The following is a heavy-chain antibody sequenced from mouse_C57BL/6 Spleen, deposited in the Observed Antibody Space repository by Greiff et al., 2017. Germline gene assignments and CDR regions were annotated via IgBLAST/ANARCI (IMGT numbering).Heavy chain of an antibody. Sequence: VQLQQSGAELARPGASVKLSFKASGYTFTSYGISWVKQRTGQGLEWIGEIYPRSGNTYYNEKFKGKAKLTADKSSSTAYMELRSLTSEDSAVYFCARGDGNYALFDDRGQGTTLTVSS. CDR2: IYPRSGNT. D-gene: IGHD2-1*01. J-gene: IGHJ2*01. CDR1: GYTFTSYG. CDR3: ARGDGNYALFDD. V-gene: IGHV1-81*01.